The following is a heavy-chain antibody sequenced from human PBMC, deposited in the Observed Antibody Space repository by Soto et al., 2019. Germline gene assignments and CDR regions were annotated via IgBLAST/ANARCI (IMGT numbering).Heavy chain of an antibody. CDR2: ISGSGENT. CDR1: GFTFNNYA. Sequence: EAQLLESGGGLVQPGGSRRISCTASGFTFNNYAMAWVRHAPGKGLEWVSGISGSGENTNYADSVKGRFTISRDNSKNTLYLQMKRLRAEDTALYYCAKDYGVRAIMTNLFDSWGQGTLVTVSS. CDR3: AKDYGVRAIMTNLFDS. D-gene: IGHD3-10*01. J-gene: IGHJ4*02. V-gene: IGHV3-23*01.